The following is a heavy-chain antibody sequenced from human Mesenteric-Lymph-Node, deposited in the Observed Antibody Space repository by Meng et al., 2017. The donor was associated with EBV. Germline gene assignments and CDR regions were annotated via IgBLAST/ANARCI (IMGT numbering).Heavy chain of an antibody. CDR1: GGSISSSNW. J-gene: IGHJ4*02. V-gene: IGHV4-4*02. D-gene: IGHD6-13*01. CDR3: ARTLSIAAAPFDY. Sequence: VRLRESGPGLVKPSGPLSLTCAVSGGSISSSNWWSWVRQPPGKGLEWIGEIYHSGSTNYNPSLKSRVTISVDKSKNQFSLKLSSVTAADTAVYYCARTLSIAAAPFDYWGQGTLVTVSS. CDR2: IYHSGST.